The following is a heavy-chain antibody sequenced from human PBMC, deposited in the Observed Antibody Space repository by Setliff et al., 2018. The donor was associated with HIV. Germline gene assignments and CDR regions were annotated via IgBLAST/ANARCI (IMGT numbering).Heavy chain of an antibody. D-gene: IGHD2-15*01. Sequence: ASVKVSCKASGYTFIDYYIYWVRQAPGQGLEWMGWINPNSGDTDYAQKFQDRVTVTRDTSINTAYMELSRLRSDDTAVFYCARTRGESCTGGRCYERFDYWGQGTLVTVS. CDR1: GYTFIDYY. CDR3: ARTRGESCTGGRCYERFDY. CDR2: INPNSGDT. J-gene: IGHJ4*02. V-gene: IGHV1-2*02.